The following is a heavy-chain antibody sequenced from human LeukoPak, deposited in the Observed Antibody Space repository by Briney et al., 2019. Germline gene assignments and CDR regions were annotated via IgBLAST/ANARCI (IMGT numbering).Heavy chain of an antibody. CDR2: ISAYNGNT. D-gene: IGHD5-18*01. V-gene: IGHV1-18*01. J-gene: IGHJ4*02. CDR3: ARVPNRIQLWVEIIPFDY. Sequence: GASVKVSCKASGYTFTSYGISWVRQAPGQGLEWMGWISAYNGNTNYAQKLQGRVTMTTDTSTSTAYMELRSLRSDDTAVYYCARVPNRIQLWVEIIPFDYWGQGTLVTVSS. CDR1: GYTFTSYG.